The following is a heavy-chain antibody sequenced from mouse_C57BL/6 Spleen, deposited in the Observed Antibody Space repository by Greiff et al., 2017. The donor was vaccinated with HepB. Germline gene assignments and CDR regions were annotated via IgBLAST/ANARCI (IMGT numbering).Heavy chain of an antibody. Sequence: EVKVEESGGGLVQPKGSLKLSCAASGFSFNTYAMNWVRQAPGKGLEWVARIRSKSNNYATYYADSVKDRFTISRDDSESMLYLQMNNLKTEDTAMYYCVRHGATGMAYWGQGTLVTVSA. CDR3: VRHGATGMAY. CDR2: IRSKSNNYAT. J-gene: IGHJ3*01. D-gene: IGHD4-1*01. CDR1: GFSFNTYA. V-gene: IGHV10-1*01.